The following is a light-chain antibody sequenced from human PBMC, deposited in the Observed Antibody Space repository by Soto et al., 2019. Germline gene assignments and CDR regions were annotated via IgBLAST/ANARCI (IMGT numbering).Light chain of an antibody. CDR1: QSVSSN. CDR3: HQYDSWT. CDR2: DAS. Sequence: VMTLPPPSLPVYPGEQATLSCRASQSVSSNLAWYQQKPGQAPRLLIYDASNRATGIPARFSGSGSGTDFTLTISRLEPEDFAVYYCHQYDSWTFGQGTK. V-gene: IGKV3D-15*01. J-gene: IGKJ1*01.